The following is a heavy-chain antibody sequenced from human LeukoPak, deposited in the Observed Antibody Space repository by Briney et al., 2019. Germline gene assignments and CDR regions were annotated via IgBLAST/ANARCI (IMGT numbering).Heavy chain of an antibody. J-gene: IGHJ4*02. Sequence: ASVKVSCKASGYTFTGYYMHWVRQAPGQGLEWMGWINPNSGGTNYAQKFQGRVTMTEDTSTDIAYMELSSLRSEDTAVYYCALSFVPATAIRPPYFDYWGQGTLVTVSS. CDR1: GYTFTGYY. CDR3: ALSFVPATAIRPPYFDY. CDR2: INPNSGGT. D-gene: IGHD2-2*01. V-gene: IGHV1-2*02.